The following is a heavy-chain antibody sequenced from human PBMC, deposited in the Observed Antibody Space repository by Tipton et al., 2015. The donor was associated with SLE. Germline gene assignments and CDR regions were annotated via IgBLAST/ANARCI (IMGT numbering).Heavy chain of an antibody. CDR2: ISFSGLT. D-gene: IGHD3-3*01. CDR1: GGSISGYY. CDR3: ARHKLGFSWSYFDS. V-gene: IGHV4-59*08. J-gene: IGHJ4*02. Sequence: LRLSCTVSGGSISGYYWSWVRQPPGKGLEWIGYISFSGLTNYNPSVRSRVSTSMDTSKNQFSLQMSSVTAADTALYYCARHKLGFSWSYFDSWGQGTLVTVPS.